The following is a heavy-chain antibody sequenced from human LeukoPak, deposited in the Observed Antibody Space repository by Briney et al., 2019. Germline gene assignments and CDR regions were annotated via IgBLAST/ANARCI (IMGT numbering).Heavy chain of an antibody. Sequence: SETLSLTCTVSGGSISSYYWSWIRQPPGKGLEWIGYIYYSGSTNYNPSLKSRVTISVDTSKNQFSLKLSSVTAADTAVHYCARDRSYRSGSYSGYYYGMDVWGQGTTVTVSS. CDR2: IYYSGST. CDR3: ARDRSYRSGSYSGYYYGMDV. V-gene: IGHV4-59*01. D-gene: IGHD3-10*01. CDR1: GGSISSYY. J-gene: IGHJ6*02.